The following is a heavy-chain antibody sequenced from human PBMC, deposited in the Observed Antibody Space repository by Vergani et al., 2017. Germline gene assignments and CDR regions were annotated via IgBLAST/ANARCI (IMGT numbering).Heavy chain of an antibody. J-gene: IGHJ6*02. CDR2: IYYSGST. CDR3: ARTSQSRYETYYYYGMDF. CDR1: GGSISSYY. D-gene: IGHD5-12*01. Sequence: QVQLQESGPGLVKPSETLSLTCTVSGGSISSYYWSWIRQPPGKGLEWIGYIYYSGSTNYNPSLKSRVTISVYTSTNQFSLKLISVTAADTAVYYCARTSQSRYETYYYYGMDFWGQGTTVTVSS. V-gene: IGHV4-59*01.